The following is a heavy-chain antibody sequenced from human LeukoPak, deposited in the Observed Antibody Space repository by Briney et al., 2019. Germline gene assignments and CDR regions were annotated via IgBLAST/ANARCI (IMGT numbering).Heavy chain of an antibody. Sequence: GRSLRLSCAASEFTSTSYGMQWVRQAPGRGLEWVTHISSDGIQKYYADSVKGRFTISRDNSNNTLFLQMNGLRPEDTAVYYCGTDLGPQLGYDPWGQGTLVTVSS. CDR2: ISSDGIQK. D-gene: IGHD1-1*01. CDR1: EFTSTSYG. J-gene: IGHJ5*02. V-gene: IGHV3-30*03. CDR3: GTDLGPQLGYDP.